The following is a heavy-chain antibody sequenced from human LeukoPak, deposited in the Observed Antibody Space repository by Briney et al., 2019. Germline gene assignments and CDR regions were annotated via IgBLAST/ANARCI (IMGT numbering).Heavy chain of an antibody. D-gene: IGHD3-22*01. Sequence: PGGSLRLSCAASGFTFSSYWMHWVRHAPGKGLVWLSRINSDGSSTIYADSVKGRFTISRDNAKNTLYLQMNSLRAEDTAVYYCARVFHYYDSSGYYTNWFDPWGQGTLVTVSS. CDR3: ARVFHYYDSSGYYTNWFDP. CDR2: INSDGSST. V-gene: IGHV3-74*01. CDR1: GFTFSSYW. J-gene: IGHJ5*02.